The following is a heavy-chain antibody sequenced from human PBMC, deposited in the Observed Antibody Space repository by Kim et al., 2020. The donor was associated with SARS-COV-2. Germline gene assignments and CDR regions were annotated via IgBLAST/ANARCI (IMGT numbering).Heavy chain of an antibody. V-gene: IGHV4-59*01. CDR2: IYYTGST. CDR3: ARLNLREDNYYYGMDV. J-gene: IGHJ6*02. D-gene: IGHD5-12*01. CDR1: GGSISGYY. Sequence: SETLSLTCTVSGGSISGYYWSWIRQPPGKGLEWIGYIYYTGSTNYNPSLKSRVTISVDTSKNQFSLKLRSVTAADTAVYYCARLNLREDNYYYGMDVWGQGTTVTVSS.